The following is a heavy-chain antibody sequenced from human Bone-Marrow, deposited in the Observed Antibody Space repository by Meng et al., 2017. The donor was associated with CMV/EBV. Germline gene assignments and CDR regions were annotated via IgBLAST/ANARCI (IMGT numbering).Heavy chain of an antibody. J-gene: IGHJ4*02. CDR3: AKDDLHDCSTSCYNQDY. CDR1: GFTFSSYW. Sequence: GGSLRLSCAASGFTFSSYWMHWVRQAPGKGLVWVSRINSDGSSTSYADSVKGRFTISRDNSKNTLYLQMNSLRAEDTAVYYCAKDDLHDCSTSCYNQDYWGQGTLVTVSS. V-gene: IGHV3-74*01. CDR2: INSDGSST. D-gene: IGHD2-2*02.